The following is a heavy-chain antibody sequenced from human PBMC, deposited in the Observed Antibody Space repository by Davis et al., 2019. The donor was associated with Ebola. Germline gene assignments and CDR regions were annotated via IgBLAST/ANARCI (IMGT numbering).Heavy chain of an antibody. V-gene: IGHV4-34*12. D-gene: IGHD5-18*01. CDR3: ARAGYSYGYHYGMDV. Sequence: MPGGSLRLSCAASGFTFSSYVMSWARQAPGKGLEWIAEIIDSGSTNYNPSLKSRVTISVDTSKNQFSLKLSSVTAADTAVYYCARAGYSYGYHYGMDVWGQGTTVTVSS. CDR1: GFTFSSYV. J-gene: IGHJ6*02. CDR2: IIDSGST.